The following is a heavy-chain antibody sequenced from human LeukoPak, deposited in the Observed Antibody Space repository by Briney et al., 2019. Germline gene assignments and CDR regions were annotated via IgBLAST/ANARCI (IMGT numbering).Heavy chain of an antibody. CDR3: ARDLWLGERGLFFFEY. D-gene: IGHD3-22*01. J-gene: IGHJ4*02. CDR1: GFTFRRHW. V-gene: IGHV3-7*01. CDR2: MRDDGSEE. Sequence: GGSLRLSCAAYGFTFRRHWMSWVRQAPGKGLEWVANMRDDGSEEFYVNSVKGRFTISRDNAKNSLYLQMDSLRAEDTAVYYCARDLWLGERGLFFFEYWGQGALVTVAS.